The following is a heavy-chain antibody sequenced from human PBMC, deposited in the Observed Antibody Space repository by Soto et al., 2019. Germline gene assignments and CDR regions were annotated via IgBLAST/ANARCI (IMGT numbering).Heavy chain of an antibody. J-gene: IGHJ6*02. CDR3: ARVIAAAGRYYDYYGMDV. CDR1: GGTFSSYA. Sequence: QVQLVQSGAEVKKPGSSVKVSCKASGGTFSSYAISWVRQAPGQGLEWMGGIIPIFGTANYAQKFQGRVTITADESTSTAYMELSSLRSEDTAVYYCARVIAAAGRYYDYYGMDVWGQGTTVTVSS. CDR2: IIPIFGTA. V-gene: IGHV1-69*01. D-gene: IGHD6-13*01.